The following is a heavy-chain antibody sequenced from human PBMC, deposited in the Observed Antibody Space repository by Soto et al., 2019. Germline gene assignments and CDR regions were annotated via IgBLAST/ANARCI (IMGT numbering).Heavy chain of an antibody. V-gene: IGHV1-18*01. CDR2: ISAYNGNT. J-gene: IGHJ4*02. CDR3: ARVSKGGYDSDFDY. D-gene: IGHD5-12*01. Sequence: ASVKVSCKASGYTFTSYGISWVRQAPGQGLEWMGWISAYNGNTNYAQKLQGRVTMTTDTSTSTAYMELRSLRSDDTAVYFCARVSKGGYDSDFDYWGQGTLVTVSS. CDR1: GYTFTSYG.